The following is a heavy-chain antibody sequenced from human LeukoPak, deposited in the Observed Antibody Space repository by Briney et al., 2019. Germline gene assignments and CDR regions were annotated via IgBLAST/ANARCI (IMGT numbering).Heavy chain of an antibody. V-gene: IGHV3-48*01. CDR3: AGYGVYPY. D-gene: IGHD4-17*01. Sequence: GGSLRPSCAASGFTVNTYGMHWVRQAPGEGPEWIAYFGISGTIYYADSVRGRFTISRDNAKNSLFLQMNSLRVDDTAIYYCAGYGVYPYWGQGTPVTVSS. CDR1: GFTVNTYG. CDR2: FGISGTI. J-gene: IGHJ4*02.